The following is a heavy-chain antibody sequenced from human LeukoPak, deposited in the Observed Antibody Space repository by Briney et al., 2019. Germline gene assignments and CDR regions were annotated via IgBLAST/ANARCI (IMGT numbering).Heavy chain of an antibody. Sequence: SETLSLTCTVSGDSISSYDWSWIRQPAGKGLEWIGRIYGSGNTNYNPSLKSRVTLSLDTSKNQLSLRLTSVTAADTAVYYCATEYCSSSTCRFEYWGQGTLVTVSS. CDR1: GDSISSYD. J-gene: IGHJ4*02. V-gene: IGHV4-4*07. D-gene: IGHD2-2*01. CDR2: IYGSGNT. CDR3: ATEYCSSSTCRFEY.